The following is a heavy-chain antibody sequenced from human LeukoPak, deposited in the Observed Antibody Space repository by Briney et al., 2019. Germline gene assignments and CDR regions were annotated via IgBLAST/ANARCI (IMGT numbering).Heavy chain of an antibody. J-gene: IGHJ6*02. Sequence: GGSLRLSCSASGYILSAYGMHWVRQAPGKGLEWVAVISYDGGKKHHADSVKGRLTISRDNSKNTLYLEMNSLRADDTAVYYCAKDLGKWQYQLSLGGLDVWGQGTTVTVSS. V-gene: IGHV3-30*18. D-gene: IGHD3-16*01. CDR2: ISYDGGKK. CDR1: GYILSAYG. CDR3: AKDLGKWQYQLSLGGLDV.